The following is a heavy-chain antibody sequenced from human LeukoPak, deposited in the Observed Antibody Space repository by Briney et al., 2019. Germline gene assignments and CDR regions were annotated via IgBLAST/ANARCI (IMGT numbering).Heavy chain of an antibody. J-gene: IGHJ6*03. D-gene: IGHD1-1*01. V-gene: IGHV4-61*02. Sequence: SETLSLTCTVSGGSISSGSYCWSWIRQPAGKGLEWIGRIYTSGSTNYNPSLKSRVTISVDTSKNQFSLKLSSVTAADTAVYYCARGTGTIYSYYYYYMDVWGKGTTVTISS. CDR2: IYTSGST. CDR3: ARGTGTIYSYYYYYMDV. CDR1: GGSISSGSYC.